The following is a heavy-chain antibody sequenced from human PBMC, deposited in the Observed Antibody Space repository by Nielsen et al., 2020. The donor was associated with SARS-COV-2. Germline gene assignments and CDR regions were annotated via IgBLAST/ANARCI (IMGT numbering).Heavy chain of an antibody. CDR1: GYTFTSYG. V-gene: IGHV1-69*13. D-gene: IGHD1-26*01. CDR3: ARAGQWELRGYFDY. CDR2: ITPIFGTA. J-gene: IGHJ4*02. Sequence: SVKVSCKASGYTFTSYGISWVRQAPGQGLEWMGGITPIFGTANYAQKFQGRLTITADESTSTAYMELSSLRSEDTAVYYCARAGQWELRGYFDYWGQGTLVTVSS.